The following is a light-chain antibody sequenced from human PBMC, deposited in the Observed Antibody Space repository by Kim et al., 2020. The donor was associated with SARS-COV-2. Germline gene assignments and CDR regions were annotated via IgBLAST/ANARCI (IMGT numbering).Light chain of an antibody. J-gene: IGKJ5*01. CDR2: DAF. V-gene: IGKV3-11*01. CDR3: QQRSNLIT. Sequence: SLSPGERAPLSCRASQSISSYLAWDQQKPGQAPRLLIYDAFKRATGIPARFSGSGSGTDFTLTISSLEPEDFAVYYCQQRSNLITFGQGTRLEIK. CDR1: QSISSY.